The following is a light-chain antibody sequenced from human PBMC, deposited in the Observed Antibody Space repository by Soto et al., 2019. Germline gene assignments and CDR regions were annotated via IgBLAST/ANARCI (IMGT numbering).Light chain of an antibody. V-gene: IGKV1-39*01. J-gene: IGKJ1*01. CDR3: QQTYIIPWT. CDR1: QDISSH. Sequence: DIQMTQSPSSLSASLGDRVTITCPASQDISSHVNWYQQKPGKAPEVLIYGASSLQSGVPSRFTGSGSETNFFLTIGSLQPEDLATYYCQQTYIIPWTFGQGTKLEI. CDR2: GAS.